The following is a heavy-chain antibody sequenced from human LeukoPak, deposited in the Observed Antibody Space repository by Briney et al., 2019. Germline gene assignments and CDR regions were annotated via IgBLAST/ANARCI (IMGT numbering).Heavy chain of an antibody. CDR3: ARVGSTSCYGCWFDP. CDR2: INPNSGGT. CDR1: GYTFTGYY. Sequence: ASVKVSCKASGYTFTGYYMHWVRQAPGQGLEWMGWINPNSGGTNYAQKFQGRVTMTRDTSISTVYMELSRLRSDDTAVYHCARVGSTSCYGCWFDPWGQGTLVTVSS. D-gene: IGHD2-2*01. V-gene: IGHV1-2*02. J-gene: IGHJ5*02.